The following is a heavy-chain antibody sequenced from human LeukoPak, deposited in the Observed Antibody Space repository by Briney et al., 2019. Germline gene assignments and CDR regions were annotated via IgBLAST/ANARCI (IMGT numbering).Heavy chain of an antibody. Sequence: GGSLRLSCAASGFTFSSYEMNWVRQAPGKGLEWVSYISSSGSTIYYADSVKGRFTISRDNAKNSLYLQMNSLRAEDTAVYYCASELRDYYDSSGYYIFDYWGQGTLVTVSS. CDR2: ISSSGSTI. CDR1: GFTFSSYE. J-gene: IGHJ4*02. CDR3: ASELRDYYDSSGYYIFDY. D-gene: IGHD3-22*01. V-gene: IGHV3-48*03.